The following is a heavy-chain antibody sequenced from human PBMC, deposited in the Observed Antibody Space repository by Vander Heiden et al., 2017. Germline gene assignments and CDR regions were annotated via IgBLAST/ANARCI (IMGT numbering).Heavy chain of an antibody. CDR3: ARSPAIFPINEIDY. D-gene: IGHD3-9*01. CDR1: GFTFSTYS. J-gene: IGHJ4*02. Sequence: EVHLVESGGGLVKPGGSLRLSCAASGFTFSTYSMNWVRQAPGKGLEWVSSISTSSSYIYYAGSVKGRFTISRDNAKNSLYLQMNTLRAEDTALYYCARSPAIFPINEIDYWGQGTLVTVSS. V-gene: IGHV3-21*01. CDR2: ISTSSSYI.